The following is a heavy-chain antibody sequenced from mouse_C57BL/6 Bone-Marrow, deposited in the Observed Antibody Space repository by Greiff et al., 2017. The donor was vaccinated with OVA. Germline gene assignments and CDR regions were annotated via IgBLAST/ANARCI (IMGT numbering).Heavy chain of an antibody. CDR3: AREIYYYGSSYDYFDY. V-gene: IGHV5-17*01. CDR1: GFTFSDYG. D-gene: IGHD1-1*01. Sequence: EVQGVESGGGLVKPGGSLKLSCAASGFTFSDYGMHWVRQAPEKGLEWVAYISSGSSTIYYADTVKGRFTISRDNAKNTLFLQMTSLRSEDMAMYYCAREIYYYGSSYDYFDYWGQGTTLTVSS. CDR2: ISSGSSTI. J-gene: IGHJ2*01.